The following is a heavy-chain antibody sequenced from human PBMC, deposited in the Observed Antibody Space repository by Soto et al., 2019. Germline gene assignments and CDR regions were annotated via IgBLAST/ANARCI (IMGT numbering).Heavy chain of an antibody. CDR3: ARGSGLSCSGAVCFKRPFDY. J-gene: IGHJ4*02. CDR2: IIHISGTT. D-gene: IGHD2-8*02. V-gene: IGHV1-69*06. Sequence: QVQLVQSGAEVKSPESSMKVSCKPSGGTFNNYAINWVRQAPGQGLEWMGAIIHISGTTKYAQKIQGRVSITAGTSSSTVYMDLSSLRSEDTAVYYCARGSGLSCSGAVCFKRPFDYWGQGTLVTVSS. CDR1: GGTFNNYA.